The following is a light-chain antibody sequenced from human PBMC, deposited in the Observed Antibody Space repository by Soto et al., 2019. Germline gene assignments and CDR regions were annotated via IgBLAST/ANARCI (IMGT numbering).Light chain of an antibody. J-gene: IGLJ2*01. CDR3: SSYTCSNTPVV. V-gene: IGLV2-14*01. Sequence: QSALTQPASVSGSPGQSITISCTGTSSDVGGYNYVSWYQQHPGKAPNLIIFDVSNRPSGVSNRFSGSKSGNSASLTISGLQAEEEADYYCSSYTCSNTPVVFGGGTKLTVL. CDR2: DVS. CDR1: SSDVGGYNY.